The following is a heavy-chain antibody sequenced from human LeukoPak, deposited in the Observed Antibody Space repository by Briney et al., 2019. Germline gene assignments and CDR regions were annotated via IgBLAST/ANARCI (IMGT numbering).Heavy chain of an antibody. V-gene: IGHV1-2*02. CDR3: ARALRSGSYYEVDY. CDR1: GYTFTGYY. CDR2: INPNNGGT. D-gene: IGHD1-26*01. J-gene: IGHJ4*02. Sequence: ASVKVSCKASGYTFTGYYIHWVRQAPGQGLEWMGWINPNNGGTNYAQKSQGRVTMTRDTSITTTYMDLSRLRSDDTAVYYCARALRSGSYYEVDYWGQGTLVTVSS.